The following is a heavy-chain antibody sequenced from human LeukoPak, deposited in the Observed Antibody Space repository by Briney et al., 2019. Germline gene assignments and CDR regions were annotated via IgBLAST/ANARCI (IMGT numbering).Heavy chain of an antibody. CDR1: GFTFSSYE. CDR2: ISSSGSAI. V-gene: IGHV3-48*03. CDR3: ARGGSLGY. J-gene: IGHJ4*02. Sequence: GGSLRLSCAASGFTFSSYEMNWVRQAPGKGLEWVPKISSSGSAIYYADSVKGRFTISSDNAKNTLYLQMNSLRVEDTAVYYCARGGSLGYWGQGTLVTVSS. D-gene: IGHD6-19*01.